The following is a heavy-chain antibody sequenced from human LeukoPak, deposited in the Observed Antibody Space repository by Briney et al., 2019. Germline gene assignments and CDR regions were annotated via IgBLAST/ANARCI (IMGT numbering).Heavy chain of an antibody. CDR2: IYHSGST. J-gene: IGHJ3*02. Sequence: SETLSLTCTVSGGSISSGGYYWSWIRQPPGKGLEWIGYIYHSGSTYYNPSLKSRVTISVDRSKNQFSLKLSSVTAADTAVYYCARVADCSSTSCYSPDIWGQGTMVTVSS. CDR3: ARVADCSSTSCYSPDI. CDR1: GGSISSGGYY. D-gene: IGHD2-2*02. V-gene: IGHV4-30-2*01.